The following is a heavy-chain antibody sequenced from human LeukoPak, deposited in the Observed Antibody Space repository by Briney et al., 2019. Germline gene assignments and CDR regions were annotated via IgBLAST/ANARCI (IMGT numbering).Heavy chain of an antibody. CDR2: IRYDGGNK. D-gene: IGHD3-3*01. V-gene: IGHV3-30*02. Sequence: GGSLRLSCAASGFTFSSYGMHWVRQAPGKGLEWVAFIRYDGGNKYYADSVRGRFTISRDNSKNTLYLQMNSLRAEDTAVYYCAKDKGRTIFGVVIPFDPWGQGTLVTVSS. J-gene: IGHJ5*02. CDR3: AKDKGRTIFGVVIPFDP. CDR1: GFTFSSYG.